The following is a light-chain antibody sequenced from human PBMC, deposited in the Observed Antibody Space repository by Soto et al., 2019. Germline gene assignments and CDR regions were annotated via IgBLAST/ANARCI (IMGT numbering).Light chain of an antibody. J-gene: IGKJ2*01. CDR1: LSVSPIY. Sequence: ENVLTQAPGILSLSPMERATLSCSVSLSVSPIYLAWYQQKPGQAPRLLIYGASSRAIGIPDRFSGSGSGTDFTLTISILEPEDFAVYYCQQYGSSHTLGQVNKLEIK. CDR3: QQYGSSHT. V-gene: IGKV3-20*01. CDR2: GAS.